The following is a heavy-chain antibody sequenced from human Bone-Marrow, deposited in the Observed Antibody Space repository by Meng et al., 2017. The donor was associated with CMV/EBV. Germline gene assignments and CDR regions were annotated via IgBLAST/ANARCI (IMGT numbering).Heavy chain of an antibody. CDR3: ARAPYCGGDCYWDGWYFNL. D-gene: IGHD2-21*01. CDR1: GYTFTSYG. J-gene: IGHJ2*01. CDR2: ISAYNGNT. Sequence: ASVKVSCKASGYTFTSYGISWVRQAPGQGLEWMGWISAYNGNTNYAQKLQGRVTMTTDTSTSTDYMELRNLRSDDTAVYYCARAPYCGGDCYWDGWYFNLWGRGTLVTVSS. V-gene: IGHV1-18*01.